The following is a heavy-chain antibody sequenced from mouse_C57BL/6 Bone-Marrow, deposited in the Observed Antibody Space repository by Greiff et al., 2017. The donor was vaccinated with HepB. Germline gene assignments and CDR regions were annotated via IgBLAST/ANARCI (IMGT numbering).Heavy chain of an antibody. V-gene: IGHV5-17*01. CDR2: ISSGSSTI. J-gene: IGHJ3*01. CDR1: GFTFSDYG. CDR3: CTGDCNYETWFAY. Sequence: EVKLMESGGGLVKPGGSLKLSCAASGFTFSDYGMHWVRQAPEKGLEWVAYISSGSSTIYYADTVKGRFTISRDNAKNTLFLQMTSLRSEDTAMYYWCTGDCNYETWFAYRGQGTLVPVSA. D-gene: IGHD2-1*01.